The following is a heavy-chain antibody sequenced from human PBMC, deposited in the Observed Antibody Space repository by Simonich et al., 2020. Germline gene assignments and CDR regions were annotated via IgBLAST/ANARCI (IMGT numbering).Heavy chain of an antibody. CDR2: INHSGST. V-gene: IGHV4-34*01. CDR3: AREGFSGSYYDY. CDR1: GGSFSGYY. J-gene: IGHJ4*02. Sequence: QVQLQQWGAGLLKPSETLSLTCAVYGGSFSGYYWSWSRQPPGKGLEWIGEINHSGSTNYNPELKRRVTISVDTSKNQFSLKLSSVTAADTAVYYCAREGFSGSYYDYWGQGTLVTVSS. D-gene: IGHD1-26*01.